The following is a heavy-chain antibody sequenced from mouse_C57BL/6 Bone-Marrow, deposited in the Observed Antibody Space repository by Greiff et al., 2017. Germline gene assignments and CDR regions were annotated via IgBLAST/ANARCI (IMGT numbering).Heavy chain of an antibody. Sequence: EVKLMESGGGLVQPGGSLKLSCAASGFTFSDYGMAWVRQAPRKGPEWVAFISNLAYSIYYADTVTGRFTISRENAKNTLYLEMSSLRSEDTAMYYCARRDGSSSWYAMDYWGQGTSVTVSS. V-gene: IGHV5-15*01. CDR2: ISNLAYSI. CDR3: ARRDGSSSWYAMDY. J-gene: IGHJ4*01. CDR1: GFTFSDYG. D-gene: IGHD1-1*01.